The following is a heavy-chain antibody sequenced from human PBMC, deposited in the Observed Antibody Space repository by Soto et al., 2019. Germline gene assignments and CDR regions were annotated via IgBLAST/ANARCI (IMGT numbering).Heavy chain of an antibody. CDR2: IIPILGIA. V-gene: IGHV1-69*08. D-gene: IGHD3-10*01. Sequence: QVQLVQSGAEVKKPGSSVKVSCKASGGTFSSYTISWVRQAPGQGLEWMGRIIPILGIANYAQKFQGRVTITADKSTSTADMELSSLRSEDTAVYYCARDTPRGDFDYWGQGTLVTVSS. CDR1: GGTFSSYT. CDR3: ARDTPRGDFDY. J-gene: IGHJ4*02.